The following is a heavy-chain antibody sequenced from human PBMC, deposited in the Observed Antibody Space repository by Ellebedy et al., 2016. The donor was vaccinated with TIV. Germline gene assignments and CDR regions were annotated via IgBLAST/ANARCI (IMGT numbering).Heavy chain of an antibody. J-gene: IGHJ5*02. CDR3: ARCETGSGSGWCNWLDP. CDR2: IYYNGNA. Sequence: MPSETLSLTCSVSGGSISSRSYYWGWIRQPPGKNLEWIGTIYYNGNAYYNPSLSSRVSISIDTSKNQFSLGLSSGTAADTAVYYCARCETGSGSGWCNWLDPWGQGTLVTVSS. V-gene: IGHV4-39*07. D-gene: IGHD3-22*01. CDR1: GGSISSRSYY.